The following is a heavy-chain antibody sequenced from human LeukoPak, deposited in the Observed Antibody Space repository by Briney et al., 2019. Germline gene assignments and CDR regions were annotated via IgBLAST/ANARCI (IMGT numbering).Heavy chain of an antibody. CDR1: GFTFSSYE. D-gene: IGHD3-3*01. Sequence: PGGSLRLSCAASGFTFSSYEMNWVRQAPGKGLEWVSYISSSGSTIYCADSVKGRFTISRDNAKNSLYLQMNSLRAEDTAVYYCARSYYDFWSGYYTALYFDYWGQGTLVTVSS. CDR2: ISSSGSTI. CDR3: ARSYYDFWSGYYTALYFDY. J-gene: IGHJ4*02. V-gene: IGHV3-48*03.